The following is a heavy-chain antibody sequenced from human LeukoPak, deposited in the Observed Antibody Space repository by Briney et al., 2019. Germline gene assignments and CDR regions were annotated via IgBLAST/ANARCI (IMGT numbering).Heavy chain of an antibody. CDR1: GFTFSDHY. J-gene: IGHJ4*02. D-gene: IGHD3/OR15-3a*01. V-gene: IGHV3-72*01. Sequence: GGSLRLSCAASGFTFSDHYMDWVRQAPGKGLEGVGRARNKANSHTTAYAAPVKGRFTISRDDSKNSLYLQMNSLRDEDTAVYYCARDMDWTDFWGQGTLVTVSS. CDR3: ARDMDWTDF. CDR2: ARNKANSHTT.